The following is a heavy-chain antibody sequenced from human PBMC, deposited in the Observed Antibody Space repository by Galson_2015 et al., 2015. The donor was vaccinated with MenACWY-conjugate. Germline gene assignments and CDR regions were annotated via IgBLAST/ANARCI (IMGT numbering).Heavy chain of an antibody. D-gene: IGHD5-12*01. Sequence: SLRLSCAASGLTFSSYAMSWVRQAPGKGLEWLSTIDGSDGSTFYADSVRGRFTISRDNSKNTLYLQMNSLRAEDTAVYYCAKPDPMIGYRGRLDYWGKGTLVTVSS. CDR1: GLTFSSYA. CDR2: IDGSDGST. V-gene: IGHV3-23*01. J-gene: IGHJ4*02. CDR3: AKPDPMIGYRGRLDY.